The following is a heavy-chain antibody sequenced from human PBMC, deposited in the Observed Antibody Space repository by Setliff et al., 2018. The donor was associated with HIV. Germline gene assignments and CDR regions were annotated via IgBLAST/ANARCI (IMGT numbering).Heavy chain of an antibody. CDR1: GYSFSNHW. Sequence: LGESLKISCTGSGYSFSNHWIGWVRQMPGRGLEWVAIIYPQDSDTRYSPSFEGHVTISADTSRYTAYLQWRALRASDTAIYYCARHRIDISLLVVQDPGPFDLWGRGTMVTVSS. CDR2: IYPQDSDT. CDR3: ARHRIDISLLVVQDPGPFDL. D-gene: IGHD3-3*02. V-gene: IGHV5-51*01. J-gene: IGHJ3*01.